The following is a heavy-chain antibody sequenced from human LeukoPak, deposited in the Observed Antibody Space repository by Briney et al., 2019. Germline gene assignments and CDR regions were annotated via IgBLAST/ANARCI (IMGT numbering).Heavy chain of an antibody. CDR1: GGTFSSYA. J-gene: IGHJ4*02. CDR2: IIPIFGTA. D-gene: IGHD3-3*01. Sequence: SMKVSCKASGGTFSSYAISWVRQAPGQGLEWMGGIIPIFGTANYEQKFQGRVTITADESTSTAYMELSSLRSEDTAVYYCARGSFGVDTRTGEGWNYWGQGTLVTVSS. CDR3: ARGSFGVDTRTGEGWNY. V-gene: IGHV1-69*13.